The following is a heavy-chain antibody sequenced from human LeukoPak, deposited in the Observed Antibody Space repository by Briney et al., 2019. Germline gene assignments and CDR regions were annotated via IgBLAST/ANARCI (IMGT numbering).Heavy chain of an antibody. Sequence: GASVKVSCKASGYTFTGYYMHWVRQAPGQGLEWMGWINPNSGVTNYAQKFQGRVTMARDTSISTAYMELSRLRSDDTAVYYCARYDFWSPTAFDIWGQGTMVIVSS. D-gene: IGHD3-3*01. J-gene: IGHJ3*02. CDR1: GYTFTGYY. V-gene: IGHV1-2*02. CDR3: ARYDFWSPTAFDI. CDR2: INPNSGVT.